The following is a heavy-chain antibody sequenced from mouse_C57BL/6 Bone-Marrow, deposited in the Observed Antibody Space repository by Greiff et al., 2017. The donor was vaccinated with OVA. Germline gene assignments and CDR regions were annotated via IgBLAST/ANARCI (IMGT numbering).Heavy chain of an antibody. V-gene: IGHV1-50*01. J-gene: IGHJ2*01. Sequence: QVQLKQPGAELVKPGASVKLSCKASGYTFTSYWMQWVKQRPGQGLEWIEEIDTSDSYPNYNQKFKGKATLTVDTSSSTAYMKLSSLTSEDSAVYYCARNHYGSSYPYFDYWGQGTTLTVSS. CDR3: ARNHYGSSYPYFDY. CDR2: IDTSDSYP. CDR1: GYTFTSYW. D-gene: IGHD1-1*01.